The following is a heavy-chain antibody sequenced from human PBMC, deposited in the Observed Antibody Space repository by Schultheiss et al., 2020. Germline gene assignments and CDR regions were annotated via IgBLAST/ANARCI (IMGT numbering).Heavy chain of an antibody. CDR3: ARVRSSSWYDDAFDI. D-gene: IGHD6-13*01. CDR1: GFTFSSYA. Sequence: GGSLRLSCAASGFTFSSYAMSWVRQAPGKGLEWVSAISGSGGSTYYADSVKGRFTISRDNAKNSLYLQMNSLRAEDTAVYYCARVRSSSWYDDAFDIWGQGTMVTVSS. J-gene: IGHJ3*02. V-gene: IGHV3-23*01. CDR2: ISGSGGST.